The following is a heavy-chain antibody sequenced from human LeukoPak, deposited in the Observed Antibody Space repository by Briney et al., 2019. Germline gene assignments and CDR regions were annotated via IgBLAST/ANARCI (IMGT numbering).Heavy chain of an antibody. CDR3: ARDQGLWFGEPRCGVDYYGMDV. V-gene: IGHV4-59*01. D-gene: IGHD3-10*01. J-gene: IGHJ6*04. Sequence: SETLSLTCTVSGGSISSYYWSWIRQPPGKGLEWIGYIYYSGSTNYNPSLKSRVTISVDTSKNQFSLKLSSVTAADTAVYYCARDQGLWFGEPRCGVDYYGMDVWGKGTTVTVSS. CDR2: IYYSGST. CDR1: GGSISSYY.